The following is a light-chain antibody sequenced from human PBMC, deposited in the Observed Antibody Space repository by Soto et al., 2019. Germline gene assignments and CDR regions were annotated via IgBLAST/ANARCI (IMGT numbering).Light chain of an antibody. CDR1: QSVSSSY. J-gene: IGKJ1*01. CDR3: QQYGSSPPWT. CDR2: GAS. Sequence: EIVSTQSPGTLSLSPGERATLSCRASQSVSSSYLAWYQQKPGQAPRLLIYGASSGATGIPDRFSGSGSGTDFTLTISRLEPEDFAVYYCQQYGSSPPWTFGQGTKVDI. V-gene: IGKV3-20*01.